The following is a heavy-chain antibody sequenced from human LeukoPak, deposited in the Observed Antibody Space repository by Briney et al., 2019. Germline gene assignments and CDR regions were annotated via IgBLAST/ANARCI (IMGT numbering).Heavy chain of an antibody. CDR1: GFTFSSYA. Sequence: GGSLRLSCAASGFTFSSYALSWVRQAPGKGLEWVSTISDSGGSTYYADSVKGRFTISRDNSKNTLYLQMNSLRAEDTAVYYCAKAKAPYSSSPIDYWGQGTLVTVSS. D-gene: IGHD6-6*01. CDR3: AKAKAPYSSSPIDY. V-gene: IGHV3-23*01. J-gene: IGHJ4*02. CDR2: ISDSGGST.